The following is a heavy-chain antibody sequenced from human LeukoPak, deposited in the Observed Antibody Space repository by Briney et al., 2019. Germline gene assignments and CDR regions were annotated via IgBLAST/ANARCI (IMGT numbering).Heavy chain of an antibody. V-gene: IGHV4-59*01. CDR3: ARAPPSAPFDN. D-gene: IGHD3-10*01. CDR2: IYYTGST. J-gene: IGHJ4*02. Sequence: KPSETLSLTCSVSRGSINSYYWGWIRQPSGKGLEWIADIYYTGSTNYNPSLKSRVTISVDTSKNQFSLRLSSVTAADTAMYYCARAPPSAPFDNWGRGILVTV. CDR1: RGSINSYY.